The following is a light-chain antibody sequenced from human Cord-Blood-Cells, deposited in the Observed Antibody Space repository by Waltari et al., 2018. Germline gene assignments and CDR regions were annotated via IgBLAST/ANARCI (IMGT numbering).Light chain of an antibody. CDR2: GAS. J-gene: IGKJ1*01. CDR3: QQYNNWPWT. Sequence: EIVMPQSPATLSVSPGDRATLSCRASQSFSSNLAWYQQKPGQAPRLLIYGASTRATGIPARFSGSGSGTEFTLTISSLQSEDFAVYYCQQYNNWPWTFGQGTKVEIK. CDR1: QSFSSN. V-gene: IGKV3-15*01.